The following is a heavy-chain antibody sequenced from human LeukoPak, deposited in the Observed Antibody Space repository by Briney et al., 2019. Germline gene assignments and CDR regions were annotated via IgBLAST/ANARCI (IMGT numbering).Heavy chain of an antibody. CDR2: ISGSGDST. V-gene: IGHV3-23*01. D-gene: IGHD6-13*01. CDR1: GFTFSNYA. Sequence: GGSLRLSCADSGFTFSNYAMSWVRQAPGKGLDWVSTISGSGDSTYYVDSVKGRFSISRDNSKNTVYLQMNSLRAEDTAVYYCAKLRGSTWDPFDYWGQGTLVTVSS. CDR3: AKLRGSTWDPFDY. J-gene: IGHJ4*02.